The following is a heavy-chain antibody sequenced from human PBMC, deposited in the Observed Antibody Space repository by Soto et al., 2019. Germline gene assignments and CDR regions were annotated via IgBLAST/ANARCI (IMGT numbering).Heavy chain of an antibody. J-gene: IGHJ5*02. D-gene: IGHD3-10*01. Sequence: EVQLVESGGDLVQPGESLRLSCAASGLVFSSYEMNWVRQSPGKGLEWIAYISGDGATTYYRDSVKGPFTISRDNAKNSLHIQMIRLTVADSGVYYCAGSPFGIGEGLPGFDPWGLGAQVTVS. V-gene: IGHV3-48*03. CDR2: ISGDGATT. CDR1: GLVFSSYE. CDR3: AGSPFGIGEGLPGFDP.